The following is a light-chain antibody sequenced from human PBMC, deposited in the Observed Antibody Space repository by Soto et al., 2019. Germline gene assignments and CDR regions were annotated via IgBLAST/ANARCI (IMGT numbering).Light chain of an antibody. CDR1: SSNIGNNF. Sequence: QSVLTQPPSASGTPGQRGTISCSGSSSNIGNNFLYWYQQLPGTAPKLLIYSNNQRTSGVPDRFSVSKSGTAASLAISGLRSEDEADYYCAAWDDSRSVVVLGGGTKVTVL. CDR2: SNN. J-gene: IGLJ2*01. V-gene: IGLV1-47*02. CDR3: AAWDDSRSVVV.